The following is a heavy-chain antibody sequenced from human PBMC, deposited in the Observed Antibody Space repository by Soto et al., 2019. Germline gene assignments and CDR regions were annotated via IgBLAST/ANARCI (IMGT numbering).Heavy chain of an antibody. V-gene: IGHV3-64*01. J-gene: IGHJ4*02. D-gene: IGHD5-12*01. CDR3: ATEDIVTYYFDY. CDR2: INTNGVNT. Sequence: GGSLRLSCAASGFTFSGYSMFWVRQAPGKGLEYVSAINTNGVNTFYAKSVRGRVTMTEDTSTDTAYMELSSLRSEDTAVYYCATEDIVTYYFDYWGQGTLVTVSS. CDR1: GFTFSGYS.